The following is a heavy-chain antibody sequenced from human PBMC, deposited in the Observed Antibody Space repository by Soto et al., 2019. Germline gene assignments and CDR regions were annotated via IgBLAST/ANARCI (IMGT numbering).Heavy chain of an antibody. CDR2: INAGNGNT. J-gene: IGHJ4*02. CDR1: GYTFTSYA. Sequence: PSGKVSCKASGYTFTSYAMHWVRQAPGQRLEWMGWINAGNGNTKYSQKFQGRVTITRDTFASTAYMELSSLRSEDTAVYYCARKQQLLSYFDYWGQGTLVTVSS. D-gene: IGHD6-13*01. CDR3: ARKQQLLSYFDY. V-gene: IGHV1-3*01.